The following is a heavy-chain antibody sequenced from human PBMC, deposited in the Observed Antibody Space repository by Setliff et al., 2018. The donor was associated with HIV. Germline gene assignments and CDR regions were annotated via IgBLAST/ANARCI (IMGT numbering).Heavy chain of an antibody. CDR1: GGSLSGFY. Sequence: PSETLSLTCAVYGGSLSGFYWSWIRQSPGKGLEWIGEIDDRGTTKYNPSFKSRVIISGDMSKKQFSLRLTSVTAADTAVYYCARSNYDSSFDYWGQGTLVTVSS. D-gene: IGHD3-22*01. CDR2: IDDRGTT. V-gene: IGHV4-34*01. J-gene: IGHJ4*02. CDR3: ARSNYDSSFDY.